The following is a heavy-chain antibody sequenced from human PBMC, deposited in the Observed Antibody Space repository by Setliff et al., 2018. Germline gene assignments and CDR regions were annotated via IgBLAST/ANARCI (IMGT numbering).Heavy chain of an antibody. D-gene: IGHD4-4*01. CDR1: GGSISSYY. CDR2: IYYSGST. CDR3: ARGGNDYKWGAFDI. V-gene: IGHV4-59*01. Sequence: TSETLFLTCTVSGGSISSYYWSWIRQPPGKGLEWIGYIYYSGSTNYNPSLKSRVTISVDTSKNQFSLKLSSVTAADTAVYYYARGGNDYKWGAFDIWGQGTMVTVSS. J-gene: IGHJ3*02.